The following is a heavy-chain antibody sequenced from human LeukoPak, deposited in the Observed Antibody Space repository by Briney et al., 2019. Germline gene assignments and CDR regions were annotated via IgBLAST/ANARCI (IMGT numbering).Heavy chain of an antibody. CDR2: ISVSGDRT. CDR1: GFTVSSNY. D-gene: IGHD1-7*01. V-gene: IGHV3-66*01. CDR3: ARETETHGGVIDY. Sequence: GGSLRLSCAASGFTVSSNYMSWVRQAPGKGLEWVSGISVSGDRTYYADSVRGRFTISRDNSKNTLYLQMNSLRAEDTAVYYCARETETHGGVIDYWGQGILVTVSS. J-gene: IGHJ4*02.